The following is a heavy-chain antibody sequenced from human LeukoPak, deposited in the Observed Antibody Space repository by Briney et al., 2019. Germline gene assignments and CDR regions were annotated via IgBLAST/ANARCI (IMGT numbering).Heavy chain of an antibody. CDR3: ARGNSYDSSGYPEYFQN. CDR2: IYSGGST. CDR1: GFTVSNNY. J-gene: IGHJ1*01. D-gene: IGHD3-22*01. V-gene: IGHV3-66*01. Sequence: PGGSLRLSCAASGFTVSNNYMNWVRQVPGKGLEWVSVIYSGGSTSYADSVKGRFTISRDNSRNTVSLQMNTLRAEDTAVYYCARGNSYDSSGYPEYFQNWGQGTLVTVSS.